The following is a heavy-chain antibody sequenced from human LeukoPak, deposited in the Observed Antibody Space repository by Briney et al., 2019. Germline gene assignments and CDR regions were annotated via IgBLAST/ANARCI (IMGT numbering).Heavy chain of an antibody. D-gene: IGHD3-22*01. Sequence: ASVKVSCKASGYTFTGYYMHWVRQAPGQGLEWMGWINPNSGGTKYAQKFQGRVTMTRDTSISTAYMELSSLRSEDTAVYYCARVSLYDSSGYYLDYWGQGTLVTVSS. CDR3: ARVSLYDSSGYYLDY. CDR2: INPNSGGT. V-gene: IGHV1-2*02. CDR1: GYTFTGYY. J-gene: IGHJ4*02.